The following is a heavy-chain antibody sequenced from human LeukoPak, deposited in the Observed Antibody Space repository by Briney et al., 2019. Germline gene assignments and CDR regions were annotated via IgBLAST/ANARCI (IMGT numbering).Heavy chain of an antibody. CDR3: ARDMVSGGSYSTRLDY. J-gene: IGHJ4*02. V-gene: IGHV1-2*06. Sequence: GASVKVSCKASGYTSTGYQIHWVRQAPGQGLEWMGRINPNSGGTNYAQKFQGRVTMTRDTSISTAYMELSGLTSDDTAIYYCARDMVSGGSYSTRLDYWGQGTQVTVSS. D-gene: IGHD1-26*01. CDR1: GYTSTGYQ. CDR2: INPNSGGT.